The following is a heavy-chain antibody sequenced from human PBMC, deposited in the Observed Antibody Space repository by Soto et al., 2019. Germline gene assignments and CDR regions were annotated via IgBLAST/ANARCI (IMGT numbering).Heavy chain of an antibody. CDR3: ARAQSREFHDGFAP. Sequence: WGRIRKTPGKGLEWIGHIYYTGNTNYNPSLKSRVTISVDTSTNRFSLRLRSVSAADTAVYYCARAQSREFHDGFAPRGHGTLVTVSS. J-gene: IGHJ5*02. D-gene: IGHD1-1*01. CDR2: IYYTGNT. V-gene: IGHV4-59*13.